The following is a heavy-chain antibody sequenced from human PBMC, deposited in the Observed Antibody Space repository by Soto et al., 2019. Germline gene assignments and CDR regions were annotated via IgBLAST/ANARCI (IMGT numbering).Heavy chain of an antibody. CDR1: GFSYSGYG. Sequence: GSLRLSCAASGFSYSGYGMHWIRQAPGKGLEWVAVICYDGSNKYYADSVKGRFTISRDNSKNTLYLQMNSLRAEDTAVYYCARDYSGSYPFYYYYYGMDVWGQGTTVTVSS. V-gene: IGHV3-33*01. J-gene: IGHJ6*02. CDR2: ICYDGSNK. D-gene: IGHD1-26*01. CDR3: ARDYSGSYPFYYYYYGMDV.